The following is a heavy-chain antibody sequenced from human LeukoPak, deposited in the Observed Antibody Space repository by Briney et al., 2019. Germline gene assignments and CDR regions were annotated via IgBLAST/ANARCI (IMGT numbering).Heavy chain of an antibody. J-gene: IGHJ4*02. CDR1: GFTFSNYG. CDR3: ARPVVLGAYLRGAYYFDS. CDR2: IWYDGSDK. V-gene: IGHV3-33*01. D-gene: IGHD3-16*01. Sequence: GGSLRLSCAASGFTFSNYGMHWVRQAPGKGLEWVAVIWYDGSDKYHADSVKGRFTISRDNSRNTLYLQMNSLRVEDTAVYYCARPVVLGAYLRGAYYFDSWGQGTLVTVSS.